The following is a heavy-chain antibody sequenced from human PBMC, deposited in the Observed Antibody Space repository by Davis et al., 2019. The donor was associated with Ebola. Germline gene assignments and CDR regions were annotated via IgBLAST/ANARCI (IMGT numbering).Heavy chain of an antibody. CDR1: GFTFSGSA. D-gene: IGHD3-10*01. Sequence: PGGSLRLSCAASGFTFSGSAMHWVRQATGKGLEWVSAIGTAGDTYYPGSVKGRFTISRENAKNSLYLQMNSLRAGDTAVYYCARHPRNPGADVWGQGTTVTVSS. CDR2: IGTAGDT. CDR3: ARHPRNPGADV. J-gene: IGHJ6*02. V-gene: IGHV3-13*01.